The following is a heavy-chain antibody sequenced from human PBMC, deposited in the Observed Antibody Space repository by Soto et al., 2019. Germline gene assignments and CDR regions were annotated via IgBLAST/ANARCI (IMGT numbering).Heavy chain of an antibody. D-gene: IGHD3-3*01. CDR3: VRDCEPYDLRSRYLY. Sequence: ASVKVSCKASGYTFTNYGISWVRQAPGQGLEWMGWISAYNGNTNYAQKLQGRVTMTTDTSTNTAYMELRSLTSDDTAVYYCVRDCEPYDLRSRYLYWGQRTAVIVSS. J-gene: IGHJ1*01. CDR2: ISAYNGNT. V-gene: IGHV1-18*01. CDR1: GYTFTNYG.